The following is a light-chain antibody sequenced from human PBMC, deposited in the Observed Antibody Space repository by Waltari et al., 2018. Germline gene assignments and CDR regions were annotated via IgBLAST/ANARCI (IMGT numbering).Light chain of an antibody. J-gene: IGKJ1*01. CDR3: QHHFRLPAT. V-gene: IGKV3-20*01. CDR1: QSISRY. Sequence: PGERATHSRRASQSISRYLAWYQQKPGQAPRLLIYAASTRATGIPDRFSGSGSGTDFSLTISGLEPEDSAVYYCQHHFRLPATFGQGTKVEIK. CDR2: AAS.